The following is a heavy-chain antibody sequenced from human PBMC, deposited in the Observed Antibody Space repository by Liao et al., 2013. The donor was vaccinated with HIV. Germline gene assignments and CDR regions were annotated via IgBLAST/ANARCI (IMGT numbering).Heavy chain of an antibody. Sequence: QVQLQESGPGLVKPSETLSLNCTVSGGSIGSNYWNWIRQAPGKGLEWIGYIYYGGTTNYSPSLESRVTISVDTSKNKFSLKLTFVTAADTAVYYCARLQRWGLGYLDFWGQGALVTVSS. J-gene: IGHJ4*02. CDR3: ARLQRWGLGYLDF. CDR2: IYYGGTT. V-gene: IGHV4-59*12. D-gene: IGHD2-21*01. CDR1: GGSIGSNY.